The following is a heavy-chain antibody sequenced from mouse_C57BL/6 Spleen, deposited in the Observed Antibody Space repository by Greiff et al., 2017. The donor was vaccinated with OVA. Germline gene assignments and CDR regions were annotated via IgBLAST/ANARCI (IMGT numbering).Heavy chain of an antibody. Sequence: VKLQESGAELARPGASVKLSCKASGYTFTSYGISWVKQRTGQGLEWIGEIYPRSGNTYYNEKFKGKATLTADKSSSTAYMELRSLTSEDSAVYFCARRGYDYDGLAMDYWGQGTSVTVSS. CDR1: GYTFTSYG. D-gene: IGHD2-4*01. CDR2: IYPRSGNT. CDR3: ARRGYDYDGLAMDY. V-gene: IGHV1-81*01. J-gene: IGHJ4*01.